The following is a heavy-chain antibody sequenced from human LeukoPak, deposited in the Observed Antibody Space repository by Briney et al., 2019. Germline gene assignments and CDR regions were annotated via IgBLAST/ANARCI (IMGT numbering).Heavy chain of an antibody. Sequence: GGSLRLSCVASGFTSSAFWLSWVRQAPGKGLEWVANIKQDGSEKYYVDSVKGRFTISRDNAKNSLYLQMNSLRAEDTAVYYCARDYYDSSGYLDYWGQGALVTVSS. V-gene: IGHV3-7*01. CDR2: IKQDGSEK. D-gene: IGHD3-22*01. J-gene: IGHJ4*02. CDR3: ARDYYDSSGYLDY. CDR1: GFTSSAFW.